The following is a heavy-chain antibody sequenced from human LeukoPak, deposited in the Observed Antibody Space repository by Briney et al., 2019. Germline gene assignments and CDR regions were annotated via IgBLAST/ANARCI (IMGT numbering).Heavy chain of an antibody. CDR2: ISGSGGST. Sequence: PGGSLRLSCAASGFTFSTYAMSWVRQAPGKGLGWFSAISGSGGSTYYADSVKGRFTISRDNSKNTVYLQMNSLRAEDTAVYYCARRTYDSSGYDNWGQGTLVTVSS. D-gene: IGHD3-22*01. J-gene: IGHJ4*02. CDR1: GFTFSTYA. V-gene: IGHV3-23*01. CDR3: ARRTYDSSGYDN.